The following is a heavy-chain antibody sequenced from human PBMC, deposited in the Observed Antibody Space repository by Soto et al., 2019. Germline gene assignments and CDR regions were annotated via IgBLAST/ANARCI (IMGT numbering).Heavy chain of an antibody. CDR3: ARDLLYSTRGTVRFDI. V-gene: IGHV1-18*01. CDR2: INTYNGNT. Sequence: VQLVQSGVEVKKPGASVKVSCKASGYTFTNYGISWVRQAPGQGLEWMGWINTYNGNTNYAQKAQGRVTITTETSTSTAIMELRSLRPDDTAVYYFARDLLYSTRGTVRFDIWGQGTMLTVSS. D-gene: IGHD6-13*01. CDR1: GYTFTNYG. J-gene: IGHJ3*02.